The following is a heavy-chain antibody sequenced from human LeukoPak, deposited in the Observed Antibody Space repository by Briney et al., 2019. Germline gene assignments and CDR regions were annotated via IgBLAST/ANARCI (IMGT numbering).Heavy chain of an antibody. CDR2: ISGSGGST. Sequence: PGGSLRLSCAASGFTFSLYAMAWVRQAPGKGLEWVSGISGSGGSTYYTDSVKGRFTISRDSSKSTLYLQMNSLRAEDTAVYYCITGLAYRWTDEGGGAFDYWGQGTLVTVSS. CDR3: ITGLAYRWTDEGGGAFDY. V-gene: IGHV3-23*01. CDR1: GFTFSLYA. J-gene: IGHJ4*02. D-gene: IGHD1-1*01.